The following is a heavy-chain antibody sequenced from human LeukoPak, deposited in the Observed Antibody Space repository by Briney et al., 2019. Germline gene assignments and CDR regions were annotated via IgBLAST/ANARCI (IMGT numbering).Heavy chain of an antibody. CDR2: IHHNGTR. Sequence: SETLTLTCDVSVLSINNCNWWTLVRQSPGKGLEWIGEIHHNGTRNYNPSLKSRVTISADTFKNHFSLIVTSLTAADTAVYYCAAAPILRGEGGEHYKYGMDVWGQGTTVIVSS. CDR1: VLSINNCNW. J-gene: IGHJ6*02. D-gene: IGHD2-2*02. V-gene: IGHV4/OR15-8*01. CDR3: AAAPILRGEGGEHYKYGMDV.